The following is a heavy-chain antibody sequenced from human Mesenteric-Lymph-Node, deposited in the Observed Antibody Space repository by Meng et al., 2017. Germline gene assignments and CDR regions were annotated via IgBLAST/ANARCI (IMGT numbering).Heavy chain of an antibody. CDR3: ASNYYGSGSYYNGALFAYYYYGMDV. J-gene: IGHJ6*02. Sequence: KVSCKGSGYSFTSYWIGLVRQMPGKGLEWMGIIYPGDSDTRYSPSFQGQVTISADKSISTAYLQWSSLKASDTAVYYCASNYYGSGSYYNGALFAYYYYGMDVWGQGTTVTVSS. CDR1: GYSFTSYW. D-gene: IGHD3-10*01. CDR2: IYPGDSDT. V-gene: IGHV5-51*01.